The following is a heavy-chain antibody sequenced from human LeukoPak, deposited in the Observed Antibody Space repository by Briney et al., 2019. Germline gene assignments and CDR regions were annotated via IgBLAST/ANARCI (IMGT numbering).Heavy chain of an antibody. CDR3: AKASAMIVVVSKHFDY. V-gene: IGHV3-48*03. Sequence: GGSLRLSCAASGFTFSSYEMNWVRQAPGKGVEWVAYISGSGHDINYSDSVKGRFTISRDNAKNSLYLQMSSLRVEDTAVYYCAKASAMIVVVSKHFDYWGQGTLVTVSS. CDR1: GFTFSSYE. J-gene: IGHJ4*02. D-gene: IGHD3-22*01. CDR2: ISGSGHDI.